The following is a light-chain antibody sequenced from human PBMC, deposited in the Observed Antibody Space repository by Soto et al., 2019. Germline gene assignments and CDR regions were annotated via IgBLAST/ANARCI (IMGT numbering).Light chain of an antibody. CDR3: QQYNSYST. Sequence: DIQMTQSPSTLSASVGDRVTITFRSSQSISSCLAWYQLKPGKAPQLLIYMAFSLESGVPSRFSGSGSGTEFTLTVSRLQPEDFATYNCQQYNSYSTYGQGTKVEIK. J-gene: IGKJ1*01. CDR1: QSISSC. V-gene: IGKV1-5*03. CDR2: MAF.